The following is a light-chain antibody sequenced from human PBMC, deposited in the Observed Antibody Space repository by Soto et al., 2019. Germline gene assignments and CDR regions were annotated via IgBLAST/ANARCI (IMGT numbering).Light chain of an antibody. CDR3: QQRGAWPRT. CDR2: DSS. J-gene: IGKJ1*01. Sequence: EIVLTQSPATLPLSPGERATLSCRASQSFSNNLAWYQQKPGQAPRLLIYDSSTRATGIPPRFSGSGSGTDCTLTISRLEPADFGVYYCQQRGAWPRTFGQGTKVEIK. V-gene: IGKV3-11*01. CDR1: QSFSNN.